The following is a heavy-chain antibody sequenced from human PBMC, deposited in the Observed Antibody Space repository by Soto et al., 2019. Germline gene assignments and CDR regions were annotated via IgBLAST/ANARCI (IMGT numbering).Heavy chain of an antibody. CDR3: ARGTAAGKDYFDY. Sequence: QVQLVESGGGVVQPGRSLRLSCAASGFTFSIYGMHWVRQAPGKGLEWVALIWHDGSNKYYADSVKGRFTISRDNSKNTLYLQMNSLRDEDTAVYYCARGTAAGKDYFDYWGQGTLVTVSS. CDR1: GFTFSIYG. J-gene: IGHJ4*02. V-gene: IGHV3-33*01. CDR2: IWHDGSNK. D-gene: IGHD6-13*01.